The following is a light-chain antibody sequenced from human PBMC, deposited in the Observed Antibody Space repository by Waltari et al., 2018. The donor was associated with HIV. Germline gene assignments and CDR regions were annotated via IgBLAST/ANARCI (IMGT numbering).Light chain of an antibody. CDR3: LQYYLSPWT. Sequence: DIVMTQSPASLSVSLGGRAPINCKASQSILNRSNNKNAIAWYQQKAGRPPSLIIKWASLRESGVPDRFSGGESGPDFTLTISNLQAEDVATYYCLQYYLSPWTFGQGT. V-gene: IGKV4-1*01. J-gene: IGKJ1*01. CDR1: QSILNRSNNKNA. CDR2: WAS.